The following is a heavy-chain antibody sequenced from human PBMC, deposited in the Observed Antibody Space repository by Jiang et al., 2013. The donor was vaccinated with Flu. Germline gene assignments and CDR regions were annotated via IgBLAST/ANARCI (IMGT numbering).Heavy chain of an antibody. D-gene: IGHD3-10*01. CDR1: GFTFSSYG. V-gene: IGHV3-30*18. CDR3: AKDRRISLWGSGSYSDYYYYYGMDV. CDR2: ISYDGSNK. Sequence: AASGFTFSSYGMHWVRQAPGKGLEWVAVISYDGSNKYYADSVKGRFTISRDNSKNTLYLQMNSLRAEDTAVYYCAKDRRISLWGSGSYSDYYYYYGMDVWGQGTTVTVSS. J-gene: IGHJ6*02.